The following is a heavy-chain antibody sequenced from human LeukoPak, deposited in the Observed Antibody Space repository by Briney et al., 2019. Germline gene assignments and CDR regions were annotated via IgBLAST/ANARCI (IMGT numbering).Heavy chain of an antibody. J-gene: IGHJ4*02. D-gene: IGHD3-9*01. Sequence: SQTLSLTCAVSGDSISSGNYYWSWIRQPAGKGLEWIGRIYSSGTTTYNPSLKSRVSISADTSKNQYSLKLTSVTVADTAVYFCARESDPSHYDRTDYWGRGTLVTVSS. CDR1: GDSISSGNYY. CDR2: IYSSGTT. V-gene: IGHV4-61*02. CDR3: ARESDPSHYDRTDY.